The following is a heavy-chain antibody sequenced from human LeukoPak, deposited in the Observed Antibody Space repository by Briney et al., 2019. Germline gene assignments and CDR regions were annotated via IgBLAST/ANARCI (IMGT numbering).Heavy chain of an antibody. D-gene: IGHD6-13*01. V-gene: IGHV4-59*08. CDR2: IHHSGET. J-gene: IGHJ4*02. CDR1: GGSISGHY. Sequence: PSETVSLTCPGSGGSISGHYWSWIRQPPGKGLEWIAYIHHSGETNYSPSVKSRVTISLDTSNNQISLKPSSVTAADTALYYCARHAAAAAPGYPFDSWGQGTLVAVSS. CDR3: ARHAAAAAPGYPFDS.